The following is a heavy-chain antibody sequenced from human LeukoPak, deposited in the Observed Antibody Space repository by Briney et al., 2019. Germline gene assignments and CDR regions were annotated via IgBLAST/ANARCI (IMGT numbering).Heavy chain of an antibody. CDR2: IRYDGSNK. V-gene: IGHV3-30*02. Sequence: PGGSLRLSCAASGFTFSSYAMSRVRQAPGKGLEWVAFIRYDGSNKYYADSVKGRFTISRDNSKNTLYLQMNSLRAEDTAVYYCAKTDSRGDAFDIWGQGTMVTVSS. CDR3: AKTDSRGDAFDI. D-gene: IGHD6-13*01. J-gene: IGHJ3*02. CDR1: GFTFSSYA.